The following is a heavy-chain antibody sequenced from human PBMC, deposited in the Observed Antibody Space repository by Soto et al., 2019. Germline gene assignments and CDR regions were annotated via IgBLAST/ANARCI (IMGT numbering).Heavy chain of an antibody. D-gene: IGHD2-15*01. CDR2: IYSGGST. CDR1: GFTVSSNY. J-gene: IGHJ4*02. Sequence: PGGSLRLSGAASGFTVSSNYMSWVRQAPGKGLEWVSVIYSGGSTYYADSVKGRFTISRDNSKNTLYLQMNSLRAEDTAVYYCAREMPLSRGPFDYWGQGTLVTVSS. CDR3: AREMPLSRGPFDY. V-gene: IGHV3-53*01.